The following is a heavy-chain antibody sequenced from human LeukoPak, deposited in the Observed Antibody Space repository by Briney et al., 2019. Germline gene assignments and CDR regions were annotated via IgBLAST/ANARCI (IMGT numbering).Heavy chain of an antibody. J-gene: IGHJ4*02. D-gene: IGHD2-15*01. Sequence: ASVKVSCKASGYTFTYYYIHLVRQAPGQGLEWMGIINPSNGNTNYAQKFQGRVTMTRDTSISTAYMELSRLRSDDTAVYYCARERTLTSCYDYWGQGTLVTVSS. V-gene: IGHV1-2*02. CDR3: ARERTLTSCYDY. CDR2: INPSNGNT. CDR1: GYTFTYYY.